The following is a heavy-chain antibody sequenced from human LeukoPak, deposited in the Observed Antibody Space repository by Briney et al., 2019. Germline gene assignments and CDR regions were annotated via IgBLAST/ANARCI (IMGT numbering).Heavy chain of an antibody. CDR2: ISGSGGST. J-gene: IGHJ4*02. CDR3: AKVFRSGYYWLFDY. CDR1: GFTFSSYA. D-gene: IGHD3-22*01. Sequence: GGSLRLSCAASGFTFSSYAMSWVRQAPGEGLEWVSAISGSGGSTYYADSVKGRFTISRDNSKNTLYLQMNSLRAEDTAVYYCAKVFRSGYYWLFDYWGQGTLVTVSS. V-gene: IGHV3-23*01.